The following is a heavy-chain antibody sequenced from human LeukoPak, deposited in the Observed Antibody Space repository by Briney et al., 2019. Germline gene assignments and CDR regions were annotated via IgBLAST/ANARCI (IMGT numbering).Heavy chain of an antibody. D-gene: IGHD6-19*01. J-gene: IGHJ3*02. CDR1: GFTFSSYD. V-gene: IGHV3-64*01. CDR2: ISSNGGST. Sequence: PGGSLRLSCAASGFTFSSYDMHWVRQAPGKGLEYVSAISSNGGSTYYANSVKGRFTISRDNSKNTLYLQMGSLRAEDMAVYYCARADARGYSSSYDAFDIWGQGTMVTVSS. CDR3: ARADARGYSSSYDAFDI.